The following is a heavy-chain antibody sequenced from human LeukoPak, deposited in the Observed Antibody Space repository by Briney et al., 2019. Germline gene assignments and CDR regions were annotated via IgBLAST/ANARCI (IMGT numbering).Heavy chain of an antibody. V-gene: IGHV3-21*01. J-gene: IGHJ4*02. CDR2: ISSSSSYI. Sequence: PGGSLRLSCAASGFTFRSYNMNWVRQAPGERPEWVSSISSSSSYIYYADSVKGRFTISRDNAKNSLYLQMNSLRADDTALYYCARGASRADYWGQGTLVTVSS. CDR3: ARGASRADY. CDR1: GFTFRSYN.